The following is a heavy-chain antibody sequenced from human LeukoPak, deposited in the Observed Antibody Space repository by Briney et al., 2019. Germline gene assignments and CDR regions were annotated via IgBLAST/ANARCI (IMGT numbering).Heavy chain of an antibody. CDR3: ARILLGLKWANDGFDI. CDR1: GFTFEDYG. Sequence: GGSLRLSCAASGFTFEDYGMSWVRQTPGKGLEWVSGIYWNGGTTAYADSLKGRFTISRDNAKNSLYLQMNSLRAEDTALYYCARILLGLKWANDGFDIWGQGTMVTVSS. V-gene: IGHV3-20*04. J-gene: IGHJ3*02. D-gene: IGHD1-26*01. CDR2: IYWNGGTT.